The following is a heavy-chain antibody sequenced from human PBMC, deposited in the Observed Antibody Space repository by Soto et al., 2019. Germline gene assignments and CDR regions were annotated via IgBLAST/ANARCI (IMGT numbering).Heavy chain of an antibody. J-gene: IGHJ4*02. Sequence: QVQLVQSGAEVKKPGSSVKVSCKASGGTFSSYTISWVRQAPGQGLKWMGRIIPILGIANYAQKFQGRVTITADKSTSTAYMELSSLRSEDTAVYYCATGLVVDYDIDYWGQGTLVTVSS. V-gene: IGHV1-69*02. CDR2: IIPILGIA. CDR3: ATGLVVDYDIDY. D-gene: IGHD2-15*01. CDR1: GGTFSSYT.